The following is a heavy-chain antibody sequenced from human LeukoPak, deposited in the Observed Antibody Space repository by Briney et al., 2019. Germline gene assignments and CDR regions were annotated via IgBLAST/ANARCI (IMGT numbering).Heavy chain of an antibody. D-gene: IGHD6-13*01. Sequence: GASVKVSCKASGYTFTSYDINWVRQATGQGLEWMGWMNPNSGNTGYAQKFQGRVTMTRNTSISTAYMELSSLRSEDTAVYYCARAAPIAAAGTRWSDPWGQGTLVTVSS. CDR1: GYTFTSYD. V-gene: IGHV1-8*01. J-gene: IGHJ5*02. CDR2: MNPNSGNT. CDR3: ARAAPIAAAGTRWSDP.